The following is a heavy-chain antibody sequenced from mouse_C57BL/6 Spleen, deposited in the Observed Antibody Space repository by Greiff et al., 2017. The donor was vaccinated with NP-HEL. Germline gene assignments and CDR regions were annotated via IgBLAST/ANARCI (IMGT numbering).Heavy chain of an antibody. V-gene: IGHV1-26*01. CDR3: ARETETNAMDY. CDR2: INPNNGGT. J-gene: IGHJ4*01. CDR1: GYTFTNYC. Sequence: EVQLQQPGPELVKPGASVKISCKASGYTFTNYCMNWVKQSPGQGLEWIGDINPNNGGTNYNQKFKSKATLTVDKSSSTAYMQLRSLTSEDSAVYYCARETETNAMDYWGQGTSLTVSS.